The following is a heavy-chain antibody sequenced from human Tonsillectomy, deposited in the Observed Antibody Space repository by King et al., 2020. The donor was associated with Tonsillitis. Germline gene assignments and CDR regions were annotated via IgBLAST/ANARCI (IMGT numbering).Heavy chain of an antibody. D-gene: IGHD3-10*01. Sequence: QLQESGPGLVKPSETLSLTCTVSGGSISSSSYYWGWIRQPPGKGLEWIGSIYYSGSTYYNPSLKSRVTISVDTSKNQFSLKLSSVTAADTAVYYCARQSSGGSGSYWVLIYGMDVWGQGTTVTVSS. CDR3: ARQSSGGSGSYWVLIYGMDV. CDR2: IYYSGST. V-gene: IGHV4-39*07. CDR1: GGSISSSSYY. J-gene: IGHJ6*02.